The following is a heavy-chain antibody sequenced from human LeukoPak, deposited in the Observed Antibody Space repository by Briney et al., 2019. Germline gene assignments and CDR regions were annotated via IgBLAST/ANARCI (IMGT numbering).Heavy chain of an antibody. Sequence: GGSVRRSCAASGFTISCYARSWLRQAPGKGLEWVSDISGSGGSIYYADSVKGRFTMSRDNSKNTLYLEMSSLRAEDTTVYYCARDGPYSCSWYPDYWGQGTLVTVSS. V-gene: IGHV3-23*01. D-gene: IGHD6-13*01. J-gene: IGHJ4*02. CDR1: GFTISCYA. CDR3: ARDGPYSCSWYPDY. CDR2: ISGSGGSI.